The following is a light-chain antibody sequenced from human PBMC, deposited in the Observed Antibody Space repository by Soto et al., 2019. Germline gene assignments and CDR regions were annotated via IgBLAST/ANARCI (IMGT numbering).Light chain of an antibody. CDR1: SSDVGAYYS. CDR3: SAYTSGSSHYV. Sequence: QSALTHPASVSGSPGQSITISCTGTSSDVGAYYSVSWYQHHPGKAPQLIIYGVTNRPSGVSNRFSGSKSGNTASLTTSGLQAEDGADYHCSAYTSGSSHYVFGTGTKVTVL. CDR2: GVT. V-gene: IGLV2-14*01. J-gene: IGLJ1*01.